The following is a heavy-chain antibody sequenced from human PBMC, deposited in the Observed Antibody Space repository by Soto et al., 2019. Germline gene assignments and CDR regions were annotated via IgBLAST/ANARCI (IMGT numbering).Heavy chain of an antibody. Sequence: GGSLRLSCAASGFTFTSYDLQWVRQAPGRGLAWVALISFDVNNKYYANSVKGRFTISRDKSKNTLYLQMSSLRAEDTAVYYCGRCSSTSCHLGADYWGQGTLVTVSS. CDR2: ISFDVNNK. V-gene: IGHV3-30-3*01. D-gene: IGHD2-2*01. CDR1: GFTFTSYD. J-gene: IGHJ4*02. CDR3: GRCSSTSCHLGADY.